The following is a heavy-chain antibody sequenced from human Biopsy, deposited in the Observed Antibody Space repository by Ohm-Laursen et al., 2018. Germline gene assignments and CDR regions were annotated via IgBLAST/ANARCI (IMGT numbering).Heavy chain of an antibody. Sequence: SDTLSLTCAVYGESFNGYYWSWIRQTPGKGLEWIGEINHSGRTNYNPSLKSRVTISVDTSKNQFSLKVRSVTAADMAVYYCARDSRGGHLNTTLITGKNLDSWGQGILVTVSS. V-gene: IGHV4-34*01. CDR2: INHSGRT. CDR3: ARDSRGGHLNTTLITGKNLDS. D-gene: IGHD3-16*01. J-gene: IGHJ4*02. CDR1: GESFNGYY.